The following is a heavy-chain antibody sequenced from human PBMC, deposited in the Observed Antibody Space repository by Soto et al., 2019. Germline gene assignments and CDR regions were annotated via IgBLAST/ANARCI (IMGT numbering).Heavy chain of an antibody. Sequence: QVQLVQSGAEVKKPGSSVTVSCKASGDTFSSYAISWVRQAPGQGLEWMGKIIPIFATATYEQKFQGRVTITAYPSTSTVYMELSSLSSEDTAVYYYARDSSSWDSHNWFDPWGQGNLVTVSS. CDR2: IIPIFATA. V-gene: IGHV1-69*18. J-gene: IGHJ5*02. CDR3: ARDSSSWDSHNWFDP. CDR1: GDTFSSYA. D-gene: IGHD6-13*01.